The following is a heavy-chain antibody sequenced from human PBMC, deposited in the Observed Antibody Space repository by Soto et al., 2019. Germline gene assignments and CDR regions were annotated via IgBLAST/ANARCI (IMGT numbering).Heavy chain of an antibody. D-gene: IGHD3-22*01. CDR3: VRYPPYDTTGLYYPGYLDY. CDR2: TSSDGGTT. J-gene: IGHJ4*02. CDR1: GFIFGSYS. V-gene: IGHV3-30-3*01. Sequence: PGGSLRLSCTTSGFIFGSYSMHWFRQAPGKGLEWVAVTSSDGGTTIYADSVKGRFTISRDNSKNTLYLQMNSLRVDDTAVYYCVRYPPYDTTGLYYPGYLDYWGLGTLVTVSS.